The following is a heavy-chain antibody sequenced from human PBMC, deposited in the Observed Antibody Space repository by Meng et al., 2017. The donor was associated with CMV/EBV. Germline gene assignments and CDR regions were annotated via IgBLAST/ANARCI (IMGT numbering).Heavy chain of an antibody. CDR3: SRGVGYCSSTSCYPLFDP. CDR1: CFGCYY. D-gene: IGHD2-2*01. Sequence: CFGCYYLSWIRQPPAQGLELIWEINHSGSTNYNPSLSRQVTISVATSTTQFSLTLSSVTAADTAVSYCSRGVGYCSSTSCYPLFDPWGQGTLVTVSS. V-gene: IGHV4-34*01. J-gene: IGHJ5*02. CDR2: INHSGST.